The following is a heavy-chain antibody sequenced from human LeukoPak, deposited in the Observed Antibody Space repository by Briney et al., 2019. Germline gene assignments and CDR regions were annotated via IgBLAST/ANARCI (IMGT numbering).Heavy chain of an antibody. Sequence: HPGGSLRLSCAASGFTFSNYWMSWVRQAPGKGLEWVANKKEDGSEKYYVDSLKGRFTISRDNAKNSLYLQMNSLRAEDTAVYYCARVTYYYDSSGYHFDYWGQGTLVTVSS. D-gene: IGHD3-22*01. CDR2: KKEDGSEK. CDR3: ARVTYYYDSSGYHFDY. J-gene: IGHJ4*02. CDR1: GFTFSNYW. V-gene: IGHV3-7*01.